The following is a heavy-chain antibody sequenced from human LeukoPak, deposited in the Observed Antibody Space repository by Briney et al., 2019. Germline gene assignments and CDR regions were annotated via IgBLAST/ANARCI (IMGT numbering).Heavy chain of an antibody. D-gene: IGHD5-18*01. V-gene: IGHV4-59*08. CDR1: GGSISNYY. CDR2: FFYSGST. Sequence: SETLSLTCTVSGGSISNYYWSWIRQPPGKGLEWIAYFFYSGSTNYNPSLKSRVTISMDTSKNQLSLNLTSVTAADAAVYYCAIRPGSSHGYYFDYWGQGTLVTVSS. CDR3: AIRPGSSHGYYFDY. J-gene: IGHJ4*02.